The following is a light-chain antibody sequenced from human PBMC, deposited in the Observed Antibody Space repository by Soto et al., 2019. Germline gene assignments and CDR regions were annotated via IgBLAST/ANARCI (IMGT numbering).Light chain of an antibody. V-gene: IGKV3-11*01. CDR3: QQRSNWPPLT. CDR2: DAS. CDR1: QSVRSY. Sequence: EIVLTQSPATLSLSPGERATLSCRASQSVRSYLAWYQQKPGQAPRLLIYDASNRATGIPARFSGSGSGTDLTLTISSLEPEDFAVYYCQQRSNWPPLTFGGGTKVDI. J-gene: IGKJ4*01.